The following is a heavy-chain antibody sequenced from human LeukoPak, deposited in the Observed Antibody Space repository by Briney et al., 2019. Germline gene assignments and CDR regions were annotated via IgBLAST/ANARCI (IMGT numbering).Heavy chain of an antibody. D-gene: IGHD3-9*01. CDR1: GFTFSDYY. CDR2: ISSSGSTI. J-gene: IGHJ4*02. CDR3: AGWSHYDILTGSPVRS. Sequence: PGGSLRLSCAASGFTFSDYYMSWIRQAPGKGLEWVSYISSSGSTIYYADSVKGRFTISRDNAKNSLYLQMNSLRAEDTAVYYCAGWSHYDILTGSPVRSWGQGTLVTVSS. V-gene: IGHV3-11*01.